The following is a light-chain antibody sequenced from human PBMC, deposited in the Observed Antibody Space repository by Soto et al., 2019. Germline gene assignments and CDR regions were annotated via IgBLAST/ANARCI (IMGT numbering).Light chain of an antibody. CDR3: QQYNNWPLYT. CDR2: AAS. Sequence: EIVMTQSPAPLSVSPGEGATLSCRASQSVSSNLAWYQQRPGQAPRLLIYAASTRATGIPVRFSGSGSGTEFTLTISSLQSEDFAVYYCQQYNNWPLYTFGQGTKLEIK. J-gene: IGKJ2*01. V-gene: IGKV3-15*01. CDR1: QSVSSN.